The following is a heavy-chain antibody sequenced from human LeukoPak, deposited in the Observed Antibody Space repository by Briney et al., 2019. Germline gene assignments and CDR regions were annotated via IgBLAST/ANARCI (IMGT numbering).Heavy chain of an antibody. CDR3: ARVGYYYGSGSYYGPFDY. CDR1: GYTFTGYY. V-gene: IGHV1-2*02. Sequence: ASVKVSCKASGYTFTGYYMHWVRQAPGQGLEWMGWINPNSGGTNYAQKFQGRVTMTRDTSISTAYMELSRLRSDDTAVYYCARVGYYYGSGSYYGPFDYWGQGTLVTVSS. CDR2: INPNSGGT. D-gene: IGHD3-10*01. J-gene: IGHJ4*02.